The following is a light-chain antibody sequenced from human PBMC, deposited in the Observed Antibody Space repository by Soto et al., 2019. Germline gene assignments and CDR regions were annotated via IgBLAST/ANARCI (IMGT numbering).Light chain of an antibody. CDR1: QRVTSTY. CDR3: HQYGSLPIA. V-gene: IGKV3-20*01. Sequence: EMGRAPCTVTVSLSAVARATLYCRASQRVTSTYLAWYQQKPGQAPRLLVYGVSSTATGIPDRFSGSGSGTDFTLTISSLEPEDFAVYSCHQYGSLPIAFGQGTRLEIK. J-gene: IGKJ5*01. CDR2: GVS.